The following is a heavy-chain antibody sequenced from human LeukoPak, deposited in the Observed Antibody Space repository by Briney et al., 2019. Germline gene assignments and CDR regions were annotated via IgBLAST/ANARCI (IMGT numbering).Heavy chain of an antibody. Sequence: ASVKVSCKVSGYALTELSMHWVRQAPGKGLEWMGGFDPEDGETIYAQKFQGRVTMTEDTSTDTAYMELSSLRSEDTAVYYCATGLISSGWLFDYWGQGTLVTVSS. J-gene: IGHJ4*02. CDR2: FDPEDGET. CDR1: GYALTELS. CDR3: ATGLISSGWLFDY. D-gene: IGHD6-19*01. V-gene: IGHV1-24*01.